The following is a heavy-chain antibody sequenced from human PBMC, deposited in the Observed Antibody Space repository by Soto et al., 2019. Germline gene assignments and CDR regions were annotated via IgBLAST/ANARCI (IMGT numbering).Heavy chain of an antibody. CDR2: INSDGSIT. CDR3: ARDLGWDYYGMDV. D-gene: IGHD6-19*01. CDR1: GFTFSSFW. Sequence: GGSLRLSCAASGFTFSSFWMHWVRQAPGKGLVWVSRINSDGSITTYADPVKGRFTISRDNAKNTLYLQMNSLRAEDTAVYYCARDLGWDYYGMDVWGQGTTVTVSS. V-gene: IGHV3-74*01. J-gene: IGHJ6*02.